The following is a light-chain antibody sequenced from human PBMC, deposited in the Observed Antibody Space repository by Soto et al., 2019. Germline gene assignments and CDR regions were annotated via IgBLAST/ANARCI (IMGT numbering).Light chain of an antibody. CDR3: HQRSNWL. CDR1: QSVSTY. CDR2: DAS. V-gene: IGKV3-11*01. Sequence: IVLRQSPATLSLSPGERSTLSCRASQSVSTYVAWYQQKPGQAPRLLIYDASNRAAGIPARFSGSGSGTDFTLNISSLEPEDFAVYYCHQRSNWLFGHGTKVDIK. J-gene: IGKJ3*01.